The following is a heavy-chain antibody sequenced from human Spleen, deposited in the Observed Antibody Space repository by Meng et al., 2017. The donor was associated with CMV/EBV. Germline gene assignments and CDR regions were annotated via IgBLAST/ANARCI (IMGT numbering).Heavy chain of an antibody. CDR2: ITSGGTT. CDR3: ARDVTTVTTTGYYGMDV. V-gene: IGHV3-23*01. Sequence: GESLKISCAASGFTFSTYDMSWVRQAPGKGLEWVATITSGGTTHYADSVRGRCTISRDNSNNTLYLQMNSLRAEDTAVYYCARDVTTVTTTGYYGMDVWGQGTTVTVSS. J-gene: IGHJ6*02. D-gene: IGHD4-17*01. CDR1: GFTFSTYD.